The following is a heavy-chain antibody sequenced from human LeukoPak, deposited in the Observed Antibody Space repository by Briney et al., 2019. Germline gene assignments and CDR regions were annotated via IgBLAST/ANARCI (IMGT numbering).Heavy chain of an antibody. CDR2: ISAYNGNT. CDR3: ARSIVVVPAAWFDP. J-gene: IGHJ5*02. V-gene: IGHV1-18*01. D-gene: IGHD2-2*01. Sequence: WISAYNGNTNYAQKLQGRVTMTTDTSTSTANMELSRLRSDDTAAYYCARSIVVVPAAWFDPWGQGTLVTVS.